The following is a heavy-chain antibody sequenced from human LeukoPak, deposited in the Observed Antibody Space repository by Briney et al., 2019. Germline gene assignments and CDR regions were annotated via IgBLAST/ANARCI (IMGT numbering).Heavy chain of an antibody. D-gene: IGHD1-26*01. Sequence: GASVKVSCKASGYTFTSYYMHWVRQAPGQGLEWMGIINPSGGSTSYAQKFRGRVTMTRDMSTSTDYMELSSLRSEDTAIYYCARNNSVGDNAWWFDPWGQGTLVTVSS. CDR1: GYTFTSYY. V-gene: IGHV1-46*01. CDR3: ARNNSVGDNAWWFDP. CDR2: INPSGGST. J-gene: IGHJ5*02.